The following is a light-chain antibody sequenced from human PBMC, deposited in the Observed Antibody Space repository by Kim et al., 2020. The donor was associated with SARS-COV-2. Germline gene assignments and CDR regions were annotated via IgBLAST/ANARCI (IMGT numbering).Light chain of an antibody. CDR3: QQYNKWPYT. V-gene: IGKV3-15*01. J-gene: IGKJ2*01. CDR2: GAS. CDR1: QSVSSN. Sequence: VSPGERATLSGRASQSVSSNLAWYQQKPGQAPRLFIYGASTRATGVPAGFSGSGSGTEFTLTISSLQSEDFAVYYCQQYNKWPYTFGQGTKVDIK.